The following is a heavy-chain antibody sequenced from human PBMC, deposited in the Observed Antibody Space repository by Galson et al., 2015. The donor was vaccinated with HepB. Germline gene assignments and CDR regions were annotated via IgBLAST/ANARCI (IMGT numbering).Heavy chain of an antibody. J-gene: IGHJ5*02. CDR1: GFTLRGYG. D-gene: IGHD2-15*01. CDR3: VRWDMLGITLDH. CDR2: IWNDGSER. Sequence: SLRLSCAVSGFTLRGYGMQWVRQAPGKGLEWVAVIWNDGSERHYGDSVKGRFTISRDDSKNMVYLQMNSVRGEDTAVYYCVRWDMLGITLDHWGQGTLVTVSS. V-gene: IGHV3-33*01.